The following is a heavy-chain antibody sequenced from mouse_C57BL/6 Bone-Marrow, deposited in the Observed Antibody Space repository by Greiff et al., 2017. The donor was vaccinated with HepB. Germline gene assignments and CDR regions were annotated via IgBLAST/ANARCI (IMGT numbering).Heavy chain of an antibody. J-gene: IGHJ2*01. Sequence: QVQLQQPGAELVMPGASVKLSCKASVYTFTSYWMHWVQQRPGQGLEWIGEIDPSDSYTNYNQKFKGKSTLTVDKSSSTAYMQLSSLTSEDSAVYYCARFPFYYGSSYSFDSWSQGTPFTVSS. V-gene: IGHV1-69*01. CDR3: ARFPFYYGSSYSFDS. CDR1: VYTFTSYW. CDR2: IDPSDSYT. D-gene: IGHD1-1*01.